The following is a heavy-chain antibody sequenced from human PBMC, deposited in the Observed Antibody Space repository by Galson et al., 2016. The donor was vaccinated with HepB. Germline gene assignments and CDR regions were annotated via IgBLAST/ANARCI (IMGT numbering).Heavy chain of an antibody. J-gene: IGHJ5*02. CDR3: ARGTRGFDP. CDR1: GFTFSTSW. Sequence: SLRLSCAASGFTFSTSWMTWVRQAPGKGLEWVANIRQDGSEKYYVDSVKGRFTISRDNAKNSLYLQMNSRRAEDTAVYYCARGTRGFDPWGQGTLVTASS. CDR2: IRQDGSEK. V-gene: IGHV3-7*01. D-gene: IGHD2-2*01.